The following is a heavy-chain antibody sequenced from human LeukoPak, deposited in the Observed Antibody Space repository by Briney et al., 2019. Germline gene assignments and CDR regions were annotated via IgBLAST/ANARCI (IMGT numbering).Heavy chain of an antibody. V-gene: IGHV4-59*01. Sequence: SETLSLTCTVSGGSLSSYYWSWIRQPPGEGLEWIGYIYFSGSTNYNPSLKSRVTISVDTSKNQFSLKLSSVTAADTAVYYCARGGGYCSSTSCYSSWFDPWGQGTLVTVSS. CDR1: GGSLSSYY. J-gene: IGHJ5*02. CDR3: ARGGGYCSSTSCYSSWFDP. CDR2: IYFSGST. D-gene: IGHD2-2*03.